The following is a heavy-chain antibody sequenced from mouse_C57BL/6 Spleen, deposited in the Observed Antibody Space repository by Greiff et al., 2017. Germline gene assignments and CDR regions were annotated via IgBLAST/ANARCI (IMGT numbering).Heavy chain of an antibody. V-gene: IGHV5-9-1*02. J-gene: IGHJ2*01. Sequence: EVKLVESGAGLVKPGGSLKLSCAASGFTFSSYAMSWVRQTPEKRLEWVAYISSGGDYIYYADTVKGRFTISRDNARNTLYLQMSSLKSEDTAMYYCTSLWGGYVFDYWGQGTTLTVSS. CDR1: GFTFSSYA. D-gene: IGHD3-1*01. CDR3: TSLWGGYVFDY. CDR2: ISSGGDYI.